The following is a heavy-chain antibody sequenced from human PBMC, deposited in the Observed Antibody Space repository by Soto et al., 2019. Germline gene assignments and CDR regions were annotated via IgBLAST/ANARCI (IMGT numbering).Heavy chain of an antibody. CDR1: GITFTNAW. J-gene: IGHJ5*02. Sequence: EVQLVESGGGLVKPGGSLRLSCAAAGITFTNAWLCWVRQSPGKGLEWIGRLKSRRDGRTSDYAAPVKGRFSISKDESKNTLYLQMNSLKTEDTAVYHCTTDGGVSAYPLFWAWGQGTLVTVSS. CDR3: TTDGGVSAYPLFWA. D-gene: IGHD2-8*02. V-gene: IGHV3-15*01. CDR2: LKSRRDGRTS.